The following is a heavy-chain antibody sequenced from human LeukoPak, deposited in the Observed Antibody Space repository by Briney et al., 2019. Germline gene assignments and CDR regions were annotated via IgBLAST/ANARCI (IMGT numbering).Heavy chain of an antibody. CDR1: GFTFSTYS. V-gene: IGHV3-21*01. Sequence: PGGSLRLSCAASGFTFSTYSMNWVRQAPGKGLEWVSSISVSSNYIYYADSVKGRFTISRDNAKNSLYLQMNSLRAEDTAVYYCARDLYSDNLGAFGIWGQGTMVTVSS. CDR3: ARDLYSDNLGAFGI. J-gene: IGHJ3*02. CDR2: ISVSSNYI. D-gene: IGHD1-26*01.